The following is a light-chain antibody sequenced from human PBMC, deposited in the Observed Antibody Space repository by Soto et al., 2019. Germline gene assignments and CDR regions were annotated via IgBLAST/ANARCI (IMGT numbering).Light chain of an antibody. J-gene: IGLJ1*01. CDR1: SSDVGGYTY. V-gene: IGLV2-14*01. CDR2: EVN. Sequence: LTQPASVSGSPRQSITISCTGASSDVGGYTYVSWYQQHPGKAPKLMIYEVNNRPSGVSHRFSGSKSGNTASLTISGLQAEDEADYYCSSYTSSSTLYVFGTGTKVTVL. CDR3: SSYTSSSTLYV.